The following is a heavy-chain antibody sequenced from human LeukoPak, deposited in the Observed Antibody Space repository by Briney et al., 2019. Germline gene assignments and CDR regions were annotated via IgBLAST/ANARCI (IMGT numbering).Heavy chain of an antibody. J-gene: IGHJ5*02. V-gene: IGHV3-23*01. D-gene: IGHD6-6*01. Sequence: GGSLRLSCAASGFTFSSYGMHWVRQAPGKGLEWVSAISGSGGSTYYADSVKGRFTISRDNSKNTLYLQMNSLRAEDTAVYYCAKNAIAARPQNWFDPWGQGTLVTVSS. CDR1: GFTFSSYG. CDR3: AKNAIAARPQNWFDP. CDR2: ISGSGGST.